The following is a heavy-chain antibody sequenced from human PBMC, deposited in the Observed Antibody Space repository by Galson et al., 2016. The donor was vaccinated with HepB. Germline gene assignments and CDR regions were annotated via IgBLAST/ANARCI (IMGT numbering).Heavy chain of an antibody. J-gene: IGHJ3*01. V-gene: IGHV3-23*01. CDR1: GFTFGNYA. CDR3: AKDGGRGGGSAFEL. CDR2: ISGSGDNT. D-gene: IGHD3-10*01. Sequence: SLRLSCAASGFTFGNYAMSWVRQAPGKGLEWVSAISGSGDNTYHADSVKGRFTISRDNSKNTLSLQMNSLRAEDTALYYCAKDGGRGGGSAFELWGQGTMVTVSA.